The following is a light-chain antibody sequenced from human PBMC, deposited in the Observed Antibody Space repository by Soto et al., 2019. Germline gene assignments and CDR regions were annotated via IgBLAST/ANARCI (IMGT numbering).Light chain of an antibody. CDR1: SSGIGTYNF. J-gene: IGLJ3*02. Sequence: QSVLTQPRSVSGSPGQSVTFSCIGTSSGIGTYNFVSWYQQYPGKAPKLMIYDVTKRPSGVPHRFSGSKSGNTASLTISGLQAEDEADYYCCSYAGTYTLVFGGGTKVTVL. V-gene: IGLV2-11*01. CDR3: CSYAGTYTLV. CDR2: DVT.